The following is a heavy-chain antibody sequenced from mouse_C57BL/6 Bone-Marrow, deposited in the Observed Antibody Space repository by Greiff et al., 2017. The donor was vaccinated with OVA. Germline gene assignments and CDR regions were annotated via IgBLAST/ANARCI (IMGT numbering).Heavy chain of an antibody. CDR3: TREMVYYGSSYAMDY. J-gene: IGHJ4*01. CDR2: IYPRSGNT. V-gene: IGHV1-81*01. Sequence: QVQLKESGAELARPGASVKLSCKASGYTFTSYGISWVKQRTGQGLEWIGEIYPRSGNTYYNEKFKGKATLTADKSSSTAYMELRILTSEDSAVYFYTREMVYYGSSYAMDYWGQGTSVTVSS. CDR1: GYTFTSYG. D-gene: IGHD1-1*01.